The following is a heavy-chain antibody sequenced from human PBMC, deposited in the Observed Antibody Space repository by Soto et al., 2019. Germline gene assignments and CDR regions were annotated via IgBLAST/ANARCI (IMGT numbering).Heavy chain of an antibody. J-gene: IGHJ6*04. V-gene: IGHV3-30*18. Sequence: QVQLVESGGDVVLPGGSLRLSCATSGFPFNNYGMHWVRQAPGKGLEWVAVISSNRHYKFYADSVKGRFTSSRDNSKNTLHLQMNSLRAEDTAVYFCTKNVPADLAIADFYGMDAWGKGTTVTVPS. CDR1: GFPFNNYG. CDR3: TKNVPADLAIADFYGMDA. D-gene: IGHD2-2*02. CDR2: ISSNRHYK.